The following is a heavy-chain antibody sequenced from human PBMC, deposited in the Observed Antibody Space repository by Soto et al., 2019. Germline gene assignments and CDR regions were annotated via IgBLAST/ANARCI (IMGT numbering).Heavy chain of an antibody. D-gene: IGHD6-6*01. CDR2: INPSGGST. J-gene: IGHJ4*02. CDR3: ARYSSSAHGFGS. CDR1: GYTFTSYY. Sequence: QVQLVQSGAEVKKPGASVKVSCKASGYTFTSYYMHWVRQAPGQGLEWMGIINPSGGSTSYAQKIQGRVTMTRDTTKTTVYREVSSMRTEDTAVYYCARYSSSAHGFGSWGQGTLVTVSS. V-gene: IGHV1-46*03.